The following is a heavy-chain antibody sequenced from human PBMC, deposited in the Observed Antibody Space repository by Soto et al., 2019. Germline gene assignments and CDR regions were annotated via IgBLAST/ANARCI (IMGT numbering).Heavy chain of an antibody. CDR1: GGPFSRGGYY. CDR3: ARSVDP. V-gene: IGHV4-31*03. J-gene: IGHJ5*02. CDR2: IFYSGTT. Sequence: TSETLSLTCTVSGGPFSRGGYYWSWIRQHPGKGLEWIGYIFYSGTTYYNPSLKSRVTISVDTSKNQFSLKLSSVTAADTAVYYCARSVDPWGQGTLVTVSS.